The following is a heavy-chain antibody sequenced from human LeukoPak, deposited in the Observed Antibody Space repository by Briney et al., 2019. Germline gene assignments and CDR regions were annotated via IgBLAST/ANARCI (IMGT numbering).Heavy chain of an antibody. J-gene: IGHJ6*04. V-gene: IGHV3-48*03. CDR3: AELGITMIGGV. D-gene: IGHD3-10*02. CDR2: ISSSGSTI. Sequence: GGSLRLSCAASGFTFSSYEMNWVRQAPGKGLEWVSYISSSGSTIYYADSVKSRFTISRDNAKNSLYLQMNSLRAEDTVVYYCAELGITMIGGVWGKGTTVTISS. CDR1: GFTFSSYE.